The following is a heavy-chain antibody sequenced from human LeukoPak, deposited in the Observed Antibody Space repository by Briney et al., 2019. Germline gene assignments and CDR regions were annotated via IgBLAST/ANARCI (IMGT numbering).Heavy chain of an antibody. CDR3: ARPGRRDGYKWDYYYYGMDV. J-gene: IGHJ6*02. CDR1: GYTFTSYY. V-gene: IGHV1-46*01. Sequence: ASVKVSCKASGYTFTSYYMHWARQAPGQGLEWMGIINPSGGSTSYAQKFQGRVTMTRDTSTSTVYMELSSLRSEDTAVYYCARPGRRDGYKWDYYYYGMDVWGQGTTVTVSS. CDR2: INPSGGST. D-gene: IGHD5-24*01.